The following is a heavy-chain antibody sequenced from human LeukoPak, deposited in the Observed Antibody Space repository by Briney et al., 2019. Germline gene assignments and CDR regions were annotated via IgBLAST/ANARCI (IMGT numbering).Heavy chain of an antibody. CDR1: GASITSNW. J-gene: IGHJ4*02. Sequence: SETLSLTCAVSGASITSNWWSWVRQSPGKGLEWFGEIHHSASPNCNTSLKSRVTLSLDKSQNQFSLKVTSVTAADTAVYYCARHIGILGKWGFDYWGQGTLVTVSS. V-gene: IGHV4-4*02. CDR3: ARHIGILGKWGFDY. D-gene: IGHD2/OR15-2a*01. CDR2: IHHSASP.